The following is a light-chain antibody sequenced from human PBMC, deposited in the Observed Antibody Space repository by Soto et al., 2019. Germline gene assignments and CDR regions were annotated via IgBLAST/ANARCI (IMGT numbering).Light chain of an antibody. V-gene: IGKV3-20*01. CDR3: HQYARTPDWDRWT. Sequence: EIVLTQSPGTLSLSPGERATLSCRASQSISSSNLAWYQQKPGRAPRLLLYGASNRAAGIPDRFSGSGSGTDFTLTISRLEAEDFLMYYCHQYARTPDWDRWTFGQGTKV. CDR2: GAS. CDR1: QSISSSN. J-gene: IGKJ1*01.